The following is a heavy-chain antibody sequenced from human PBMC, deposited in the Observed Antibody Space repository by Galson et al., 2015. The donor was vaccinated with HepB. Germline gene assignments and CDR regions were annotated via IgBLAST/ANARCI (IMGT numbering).Heavy chain of an antibody. CDR3: ARVGSGAPVAGTTSRDKPRSSYYYYYYMDV. CDR2: ISAYNGNT. J-gene: IGHJ6*03. D-gene: IGHD6-19*01. CDR1: GYTFTSYG. V-gene: IGHV1-18*01. Sequence: SVKVSCKASGYTFTSYGISWVRQAPGQGLEWMGWISAYNGNTNYAQKLQGRATMTTDTSTSTAYMELRSLRSDDTAVYYCARVGSGAPVAGTTSRDKPRSSYYYYYYMDVWGKGTTVTVSS.